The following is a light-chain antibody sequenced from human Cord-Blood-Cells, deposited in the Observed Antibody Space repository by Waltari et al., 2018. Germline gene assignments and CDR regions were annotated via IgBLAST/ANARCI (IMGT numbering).Light chain of an antibody. J-gene: IGLJ1*01. V-gene: IGLV2-14*01. CDR2: EVS. CDR3: SSYTSSSTYV. Sequence: QSALIQPASVSGSPGQSLTISCTGTRSDVGVYNYVPWYQQHPGKAPKLMIYEVSNRPSGVSNRFSGSKSGNTASLTISGLQAEDEADYYCSSYTSSSTYVFGTGTKVTVL. CDR1: RSDVGVYNY.